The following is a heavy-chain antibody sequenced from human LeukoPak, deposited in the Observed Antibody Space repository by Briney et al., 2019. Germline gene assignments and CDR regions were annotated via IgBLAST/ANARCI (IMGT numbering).Heavy chain of an antibody. CDR3: ASPRDYYDSSGIDY. J-gene: IGHJ4*02. Sequence: SETLSLTCTVSGGSISSSSYYWGCIRQPPGKGLECIGSIYYDGSTYYNPSLKSRVTISVHTSKHQFALKLSSVTAVDTAVYYCASPRDYYDSSGIDYWGQGTLVTVSS. CDR2: IYYDGST. V-gene: IGHV4-39*01. D-gene: IGHD3-22*01. CDR1: GGSISSSSYY.